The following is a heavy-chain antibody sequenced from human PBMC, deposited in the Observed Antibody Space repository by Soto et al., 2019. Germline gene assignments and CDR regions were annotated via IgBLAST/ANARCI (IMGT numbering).Heavy chain of an antibody. CDR1: SDSISSSY. V-gene: IGHV4-59*01. D-gene: IGHD3-22*01. CDR3: ARDSSGYYTFDF. Sequence: PSETLSLTCTVSSDSISSSYWTWIRQPPGKGLEWIGYIYYSGTTNYNPSLKSRVTISVDTSKNQFSLKLSSVTAADTAVYYCARDSSGYYTFDFWGQGTLVTVSS. J-gene: IGHJ4*02. CDR2: IYYSGTT.